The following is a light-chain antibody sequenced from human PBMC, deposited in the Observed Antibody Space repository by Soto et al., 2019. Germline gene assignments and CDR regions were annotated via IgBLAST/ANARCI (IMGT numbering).Light chain of an antibody. CDR2: DAS. V-gene: IGKV1-33*01. J-gene: IGKJ4*01. CDR1: QDISNY. CDR3: QQFDNLPLT. Sequence: DSQMTQSPSSLSASVGDRVTITCQASQDISNYLNWYQQKPEKAPKLLIYDASTLETGVPSRFSGSGSGTDFTFTITSLQPEDIATYFCQQFDNLPLTFGGGTKGDIK.